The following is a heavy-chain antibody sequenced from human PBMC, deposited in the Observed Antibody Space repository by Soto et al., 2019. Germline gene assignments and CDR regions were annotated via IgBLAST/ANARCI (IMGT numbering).Heavy chain of an antibody. CDR2: IWYDGSNK. CDR3: ERDFHPSQPFDY. CDR1: GFTFSSYG. J-gene: IGHJ4*02. Sequence: GGSLRLSCAASGFTFSSYGMHWVRQAPGKGLEWVAVIWYDGSNKYYADSVKGRFTISRDNSKNTLYLQMNSLRAEDTAVYYCERDFHPSQPFDYWGQGTLVTVSS. V-gene: IGHV3-33*01.